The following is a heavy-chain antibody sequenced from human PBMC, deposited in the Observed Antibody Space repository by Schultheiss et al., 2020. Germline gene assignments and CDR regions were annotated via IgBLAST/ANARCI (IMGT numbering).Heavy chain of an antibody. D-gene: IGHD6-25*01. V-gene: IGHV4-61*01. CDR2: IYYSGST. CDR3: AREIAAAYYYGMDV. Sequence: SETLSLTCTVSGGSVSSGSYWWSWIRQPPGKGLEWIGYIYYSGSTNYKPSLKSRVTISVDTSKNQFSLKLRSVTAADTAVYYCAREIAAAYYYGMDVWGQGTTVTVSS. J-gene: IGHJ6*02. CDR1: GGSVSSGSYW.